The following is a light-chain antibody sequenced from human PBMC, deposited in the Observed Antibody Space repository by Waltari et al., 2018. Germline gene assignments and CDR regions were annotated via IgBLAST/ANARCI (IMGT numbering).Light chain of an antibody. Sequence: QSVLTQPPSVSGAPGQRVTSSCPGSDSNIGPGYEVHRYQQHPGRAPKVLISGNNNPPPAVSDPFSGSKSDTSASLALTGLQAEDEAHYYCQSYDSSLNGHLVFGGGTKLTVL. CDR1: DSNIGPGYE. V-gene: IGLV1-40*01. J-gene: IGLJ2*01. CDR3: QSYDSSLNGHLV. CDR2: GNN.